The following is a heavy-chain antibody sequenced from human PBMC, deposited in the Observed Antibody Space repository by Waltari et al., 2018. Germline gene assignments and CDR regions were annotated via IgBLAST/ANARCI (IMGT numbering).Heavy chain of an antibody. Sequence: EVQLVESGGGLIQPGGSLRLSCEVSGFTVSNNYIGWVRQAPGKGLEWGSGIYSGGDTDDADAVRGRLTISRDNSKNTLYLQMNSLRVEDTALYYCATWTGGSLGAFDNWGQGTMVTVSS. J-gene: IGHJ3*02. CDR3: ATWTGGSLGAFDN. CDR2: IYSGGDT. V-gene: IGHV3-53*01. CDR1: GFTVSNNY. D-gene: IGHD7-27*01.